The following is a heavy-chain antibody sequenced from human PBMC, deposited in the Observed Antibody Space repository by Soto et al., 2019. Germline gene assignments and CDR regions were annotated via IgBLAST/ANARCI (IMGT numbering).Heavy chain of an antibody. Sequence: QVQLVESGGVVVQPGGSLRLSCVVSGFTFSNFGMHWVRQAPGKRLEWVAVISYDGNYLSYADSVRGRLTVSRDNSKNTLYLQMDSLTAEDTAVYYCTKDTRYGDYEWGFDYWGQGTRVTVTS. D-gene: IGHD4-17*01. J-gene: IGHJ4*02. V-gene: IGHV3-30*18. CDR2: ISYDGNYL. CDR3: TKDTRYGDYEWGFDY. CDR1: GFTFSNFG.